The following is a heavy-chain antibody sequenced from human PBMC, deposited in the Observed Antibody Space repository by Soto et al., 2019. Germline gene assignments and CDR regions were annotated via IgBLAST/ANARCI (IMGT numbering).Heavy chain of an antibody. CDR1: GFTFNNYA. CDR2: ISGGSGNI. J-gene: IGHJ6*03. Sequence: GGSLRLSCTASGFTFNNYAMTWVRQSPGKGLEWVSVISGGSGNIYYADSVKGRFTISRDNSKNTLYLQMNSLRAEDTAVYYCARDQPQLEPYYYYMDVWGKGTTVTVSS. D-gene: IGHD1-1*01. CDR3: ARDQPQLEPYYYYMDV. V-gene: IGHV3-23*01.